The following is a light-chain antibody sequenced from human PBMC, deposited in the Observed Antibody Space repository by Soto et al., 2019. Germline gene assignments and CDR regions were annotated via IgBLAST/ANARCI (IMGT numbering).Light chain of an antibody. Sequence: QSALTQPASVSGSPGQSMTISCTGTSNDIGHYNSVSWYQQHPAKAPKVMISEVSNRPSGISNRFSGSKSGNTAFLTISGLQAEDEADYYCASYAGSNNFGVFGTGTKVTVL. CDR1: SNDIGHYNS. CDR3: ASYAGSNNFGV. V-gene: IGLV2-14*01. J-gene: IGLJ1*01. CDR2: EVS.